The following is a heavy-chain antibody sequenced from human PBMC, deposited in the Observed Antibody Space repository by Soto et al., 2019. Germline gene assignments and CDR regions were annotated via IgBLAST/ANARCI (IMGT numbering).Heavy chain of an antibody. V-gene: IGHV3-30*18. D-gene: IGHD1-7*01. Sequence: PGGSLRLSCAASGFTFSSYGMHWVRQAPGKGLEWVAVISYDGSNKYYADSVKGRFTISRDNSKNTLYLQMNSLRAEDTAVYYCAKDLGGTTHGMDVWGQGTTVTVSS. J-gene: IGHJ6*02. CDR1: GFTFSSYG. CDR2: ISYDGSNK. CDR3: AKDLGGTTHGMDV.